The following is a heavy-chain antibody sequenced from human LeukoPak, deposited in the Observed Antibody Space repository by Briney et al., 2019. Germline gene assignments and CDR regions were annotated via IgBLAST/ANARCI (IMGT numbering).Heavy chain of an antibody. CDR3: AVAMVGAPAHY. J-gene: IGHJ4*02. CDR2: ISASGGST. CDR1: GFTFSDYA. D-gene: IGHD1-26*01. V-gene: IGHV3-23*01. Sequence: GGTLRLSCAASGFTFSDYAMSWVRQAPGKGLEWVSAISASGGSTYYADSVKGRFTISRDNSRNTLYLQMNSLRAEDTAVYYCAVAMVGAPAHYWGQGTLVTVSS.